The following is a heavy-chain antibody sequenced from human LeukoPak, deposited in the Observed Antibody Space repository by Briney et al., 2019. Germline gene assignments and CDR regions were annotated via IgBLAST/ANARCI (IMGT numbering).Heavy chain of an antibody. J-gene: IGHJ3*01. CDR3: ARGGARGSSAFDV. CDR1: GDSFNDYY. CDR2: IYYSGST. Sequence: SETLSLTCTVSGDSFNDYYWNWLRQPPGKGLEWIGYIYYSGSTDYNPSLKSRVTMSVDTSKNQFSLKLNSVTAADTAVYYCARGGARGSSAFDVWGQGTMVIVSA. V-gene: IGHV4-59*01. D-gene: IGHD3-10*01.